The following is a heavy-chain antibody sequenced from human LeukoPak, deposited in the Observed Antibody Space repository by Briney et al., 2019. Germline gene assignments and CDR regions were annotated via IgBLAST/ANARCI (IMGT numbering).Heavy chain of an antibody. J-gene: IGHJ3*02. CDR2: IYYSGST. Sequence: SETLSLTCTVSGGSISSSSYYWGWIRQPPGKGLEWIGSIYYSGSTYYNPSLKSRVTISVDTSKNQFSLKLSSVTAADTAVYYCARHGAYEEDYGGKPSDAFDTWGQGTMVTVSS. CDR3: ARHGAYEEDYGGKPSDAFDT. D-gene: IGHD4-23*01. CDR1: GGSISSSSYY. V-gene: IGHV4-39*01.